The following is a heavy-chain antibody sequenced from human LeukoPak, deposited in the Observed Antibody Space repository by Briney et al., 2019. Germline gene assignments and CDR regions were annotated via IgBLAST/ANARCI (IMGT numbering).Heavy chain of an antibody. V-gene: IGHV1-46*01. CDR2: INPSGDNT. D-gene: IGHD6-13*01. J-gene: IGHJ4*02. CDR1: GYTFTSYY. CDR3: ARGPAAAGNVPLV. Sequence: GASVKVSCKASGYTFTSYYMYWVRQAPGQGLEWMGIINPSGDNTNYAQKFQGRVTMTTDTSTSTACMELRSLRSDDTAVYYCARGPAAAGNVPLVWGQGTLVTVSS.